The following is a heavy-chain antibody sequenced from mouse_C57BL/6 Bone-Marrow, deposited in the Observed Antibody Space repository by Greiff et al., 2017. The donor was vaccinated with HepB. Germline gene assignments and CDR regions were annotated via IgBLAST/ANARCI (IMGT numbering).Heavy chain of an antibody. V-gene: IGHV5-4*01. CDR3: ARVTITTVVAEDY. D-gene: IGHD1-1*01. CDR1: GFTFSSYA. J-gene: IGHJ4*01. CDR2: ISDGGSYT. Sequence: VQLQESGGGLVKPGGSLKLSCAASGFTFSSYAMSWVRQTPEKRLEGVATISDGGSYTYYPDNVKGRFTISRDNAKNNLYLQMSHLKSEDTAMYYCARVTITTVVAEDYWGQGTSVTVSS.